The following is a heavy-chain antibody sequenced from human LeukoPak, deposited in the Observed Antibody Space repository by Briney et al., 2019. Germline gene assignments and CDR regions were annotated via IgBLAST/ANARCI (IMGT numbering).Heavy chain of an antibody. Sequence: GGSLRLSCAASGFTFSSYSMNWVRQAPGKGLEWVSSISSSSSYIYYADSVKGRVTISRDNAKNSLYLQMNSLRAEDTDVYYCARLNTLSSGCWVDYWGQGTLVTVSS. CDR1: GFTFSSYS. V-gene: IGHV3-21*01. CDR3: ARLNTLSSGCWVDY. CDR2: ISSSSSYI. D-gene: IGHD6-19*01. J-gene: IGHJ4*02.